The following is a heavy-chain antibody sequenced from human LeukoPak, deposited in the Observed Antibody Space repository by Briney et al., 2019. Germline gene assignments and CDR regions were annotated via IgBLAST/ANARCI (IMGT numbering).Heavy chain of an antibody. Sequence: GGSLRLSCAASGSIFSDYYMSWIRQAPGKGLEWVSYISSSGSTIYYADSVKGRFTISRDSAKNSLYLQMNSLRAEDTAMYYCATTPRYSSGWFFEYWGQGTLVTVSS. CDR3: ATTPRYSSGWFFEY. D-gene: IGHD6-19*01. V-gene: IGHV3-11*01. J-gene: IGHJ4*02. CDR1: GSIFSDYY. CDR2: ISSSGSTI.